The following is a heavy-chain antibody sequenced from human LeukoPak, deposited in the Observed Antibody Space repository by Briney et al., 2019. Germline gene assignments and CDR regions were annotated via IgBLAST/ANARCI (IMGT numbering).Heavy chain of an antibody. J-gene: IGHJ3*02. CDR3: ARGGNFGELWAFDI. D-gene: IGHD3-10*01. CDR1: GFTFSSYS. CDR2: ISSISTTI. V-gene: IGHV3-48*04. Sequence: PGGSLRLSCAASGFTFSSYSMNWVRQAPGRGLEWVSYISSISTTIYYTDSVQGRFTISRDNAKNSLYLHMNSLRAEDTAVYYCARGGNFGELWAFDIWGQGTMVTVSS.